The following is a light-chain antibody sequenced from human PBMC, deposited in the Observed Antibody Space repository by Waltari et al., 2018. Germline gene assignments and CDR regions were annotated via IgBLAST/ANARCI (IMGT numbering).Light chain of an antibody. Sequence: QSALTQPPSASGSPGQSVTISCPGTSSDGGGYNYVSWYQQHPGKAPKLLIYEVSKRPSGVPDRFSGSKSGNTASLTVSGLQAEDEADYYCSSYAGSNNWVFGGGTKLTVL. CDR2: EVS. CDR3: SSYAGSNNWV. CDR1: SSDGGGYNY. J-gene: IGLJ2*01. V-gene: IGLV2-8*01.